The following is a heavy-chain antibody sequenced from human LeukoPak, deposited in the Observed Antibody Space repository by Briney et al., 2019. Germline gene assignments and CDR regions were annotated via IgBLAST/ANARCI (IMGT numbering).Heavy chain of an antibody. V-gene: IGHV1-46*01. CDR1: GYTFTSYY. Sequence: ASVKVSCKASGYTFTSYYMHWVRQAPGQGLEWMGIINPSGGSTSYAQKFQGRVTMTRDTSTSTVYMELSSLRSEDTAVYYCARGGLWQQPNRYYFDYWGQGTLVTVSS. CDR3: ARGGLWQQPNRYYFDY. D-gene: IGHD6-13*01. CDR2: INPSGGST. J-gene: IGHJ4*02.